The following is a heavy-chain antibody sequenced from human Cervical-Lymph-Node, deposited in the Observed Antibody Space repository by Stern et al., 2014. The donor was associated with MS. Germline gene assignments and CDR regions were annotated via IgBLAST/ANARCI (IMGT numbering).Heavy chain of an antibody. D-gene: IGHD6-13*01. J-gene: IGHJ4*02. Sequence: QVQLVPSGAEVRTPGASVKVSCKVSGYTLTELSMHWARQAPGKGLEWMGGFDPEDGETVYAKKFQGRVTMTEEKSTDTAYMELSRLRSKDTAVYYCATDTPPDYSSSWYGPGYWGQGTLVTVSS. V-gene: IGHV1-24*01. CDR1: GYTLTELS. CDR3: ATDTPPDYSSSWYGPGY. CDR2: FDPEDGET.